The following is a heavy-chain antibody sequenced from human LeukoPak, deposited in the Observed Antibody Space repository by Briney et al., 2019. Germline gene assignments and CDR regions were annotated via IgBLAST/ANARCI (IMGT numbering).Heavy chain of an antibody. V-gene: IGHV4-59*01. CDR2: IYYSGST. J-gene: IGHJ6*03. Sequence: PSETLSLTCTVSGGSISSYYWSWIRQPPGKGLEWIGYIYYSGSTNYNPSLKSRVTISVDTSKNQFSLKLSSVTAADTAVYYCAGDSPLWGKGSGSYQYYYYYYMDVWGKGTTVTVSS. CDR3: AGDSPLWGKGSGSYQYYYYYYMDV. CDR1: GGSISSYY. D-gene: IGHD3-10*01.